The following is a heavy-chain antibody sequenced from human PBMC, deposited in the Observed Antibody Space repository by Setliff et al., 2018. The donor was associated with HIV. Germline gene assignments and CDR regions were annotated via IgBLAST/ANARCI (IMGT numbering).Heavy chain of an antibody. J-gene: IGHJ4*02. CDR1: GFTFSGYG. D-gene: IGHD3-22*01. Sequence: PGGSLRLSCAASGFTFSGYGMYWVRQAPGKGPEWVSAISGSGGSTYYADSVKGRFTISRDNSKNTLYLQMNSLRAEDTAVYYCAKDRTVVVITIFDYWGQGTLVTVSS. CDR3: AKDRTVVVITIFDY. CDR2: ISGSGGST. V-gene: IGHV3-23*01.